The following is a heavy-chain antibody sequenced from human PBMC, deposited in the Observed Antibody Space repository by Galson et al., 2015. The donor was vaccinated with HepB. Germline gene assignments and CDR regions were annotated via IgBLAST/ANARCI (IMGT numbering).Heavy chain of an antibody. J-gene: IGHJ3*02. CDR2: ISGSGGTT. V-gene: IGHV3-23*01. CDR1: GFTFSSYA. CDR3: ARRHVWQRELSDAFDI. D-gene: IGHD1-26*01. Sequence: SLRLSCAASGFTFSSYAMNWVRQAPGKELEWVSTISGSGGTTYYADSVKGRFTLSRDNSKNTLYLQMNSLRAEDTAVYYCARRHVWQRELSDAFDIWGQGTMGTVSS.